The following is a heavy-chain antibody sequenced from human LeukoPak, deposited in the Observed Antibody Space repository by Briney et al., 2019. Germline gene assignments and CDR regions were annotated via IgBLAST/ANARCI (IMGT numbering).Heavy chain of an antibody. J-gene: IGHJ4*02. CDR3: ARAVFSYCSGGSCPYFDY. V-gene: IGHV4-39*07. Sequence: SETLSLTCTVSGGSISSSSYYWGWIRQPPGKGLEWIGSIYYSGSTYYNPSLKSRVTISVDTSRNQFSLKLSSVTAADTAVYYCARAVFSYCSGGSCPYFDYWGQGTLVTVSS. D-gene: IGHD2-15*01. CDR1: GGSISSSSYY. CDR2: IYYSGST.